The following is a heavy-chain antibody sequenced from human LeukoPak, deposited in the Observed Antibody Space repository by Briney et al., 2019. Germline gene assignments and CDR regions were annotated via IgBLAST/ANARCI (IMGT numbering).Heavy chain of an antibody. J-gene: IGHJ4*02. D-gene: IGHD3-3*01. Sequence: SETLSLTCTVSGGSNSSSSYYWGWIRQPPGKGLEWIGSIYSSGSTYYNPSLKSRVTISVDTSKNQFSLKLGSVTAADTAVYYCATNEWSGYYFEYWGQGTLVPVSS. CDR2: IYSSGST. CDR1: GGSNSSSSYY. V-gene: IGHV4-39*01. CDR3: ATNEWSGYYFEY.